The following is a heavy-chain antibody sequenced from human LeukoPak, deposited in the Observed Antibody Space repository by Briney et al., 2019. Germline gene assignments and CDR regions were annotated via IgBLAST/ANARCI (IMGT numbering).Heavy chain of an antibody. Sequence: ASVKVSCKASGYTFTSYYMHWVRQAPGQGLEWVGIINPSGGSTSYAQKFQGRVTMTRDTSTSTVYMELSSLRSEDTAVYYCARDYLMGDSSGPPYDYWGQGTLVTVSS. V-gene: IGHV1-46*01. J-gene: IGHJ4*02. D-gene: IGHD3-22*01. CDR3: ARDYLMGDSSGPPYDY. CDR2: INPSGGST. CDR1: GYTFTSYY.